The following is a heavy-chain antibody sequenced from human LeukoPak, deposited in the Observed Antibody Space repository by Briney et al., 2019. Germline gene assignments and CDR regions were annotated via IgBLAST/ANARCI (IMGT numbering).Heavy chain of an antibody. CDR3: ARGGSHDDYGDYLTFDY. D-gene: IGHD4-17*01. CDR2: ISYDGSNK. Sequence: GALRLSCAASGFTFSSYGMHWVRQAPGKGLEWVAVISYDGSNKYYADSVKGRFTISRDNSKNTLYLQMNSLRAEDTAVYYCARGGSHDDYGDYLTFDYWGQGTLVTVSS. CDR1: GFTFSSYG. J-gene: IGHJ4*02. V-gene: IGHV3-30*19.